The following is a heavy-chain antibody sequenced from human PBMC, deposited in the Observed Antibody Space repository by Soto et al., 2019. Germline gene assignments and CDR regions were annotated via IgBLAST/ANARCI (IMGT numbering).Heavy chain of an antibody. Sequence: ESGGGVVQPGRSLRLSCAASGFTFSSYGMHWVRQAPGKGLEWVAVISYDGSNKYYADSVKGRFTISRDNSKNTLYLQMNSLRAEDTAVYYCAKERGGATTFHFDYWGQGTLVTVSS. V-gene: IGHV3-30*18. CDR2: ISYDGSNK. CDR1: GFTFSSYG. J-gene: IGHJ4*02. D-gene: IGHD1-26*01. CDR3: AKERGGATTFHFDY.